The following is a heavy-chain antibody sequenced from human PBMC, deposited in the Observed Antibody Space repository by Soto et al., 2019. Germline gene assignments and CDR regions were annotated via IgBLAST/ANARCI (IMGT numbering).Heavy chain of an antibody. CDR3: ARGRYGDY. Sequence: QVHLVQCGAEVKKPGASVKVSCTGSGYAFTTCGITWVRQAPGQGLEWMGWISAHNGNTNYAQKLQGRVTVTRDTSTSTAYMELRSLRSDDTAVYYCARGRYGDYWGQGALVTVS. V-gene: IGHV1-18*01. CDR1: GYAFTTCG. CDR2: ISAHNGNT. D-gene: IGHD1-1*01. J-gene: IGHJ4*02.